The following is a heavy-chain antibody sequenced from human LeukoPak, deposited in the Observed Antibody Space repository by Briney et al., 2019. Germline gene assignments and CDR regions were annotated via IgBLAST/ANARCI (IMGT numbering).Heavy chain of an antibody. J-gene: IGHJ4*02. V-gene: IGHV3-21*01. D-gene: IGHD6-19*01. CDR1: GFTFSSYS. Sequence: GGSLRLSCAASGFTFSSYSMNWVRQAPGKGLEWVSFISSSSSYIYYADSVKGRFTISRDNAKNSLYLEMNSLRAEDTAVYYCARGSSGWVSEFYDYWGQGTLVTVSS. CDR2: ISSSSSYI. CDR3: ARGSSGWVSEFYDY.